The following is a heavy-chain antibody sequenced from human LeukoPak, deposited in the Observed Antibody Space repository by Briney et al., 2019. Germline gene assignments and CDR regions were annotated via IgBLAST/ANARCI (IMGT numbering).Heavy chain of an antibody. D-gene: IGHD2-15*01. CDR3: ARLNNAANFLDY. J-gene: IGHJ4*02. CDR2: ISAYNGNT. Sequence: ASAKVSFKPSGYTFTNYGFTWVRQAPGQRLEWMGWISAYNGNTNYARKLQGRVTMTTDTSTSTAYMELRSLRSDDTAIYYCARLNNAANFLDYWGQGTLVTVSS. V-gene: IGHV1-18*01. CDR1: GYTFTNYG.